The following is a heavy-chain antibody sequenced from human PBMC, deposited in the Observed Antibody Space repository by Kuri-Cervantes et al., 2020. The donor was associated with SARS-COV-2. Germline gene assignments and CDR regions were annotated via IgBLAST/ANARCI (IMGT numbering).Heavy chain of an antibody. J-gene: IGHJ4*02. CDR1: GGSISGSGYY. D-gene: IGHD5-12*01. V-gene: IGHV4-39*01. Sequence: SETLSLTCTVSGGSISGSGYYWAWIRQPPGKGLEWIGHIHYRETTYYNPSLKGRATISVDTSKNKFSLSLRSVTAADTAVYYCARGSRYCRDARCPRGRGYEGYDGGPVDYWGQGTLVTSPQ. CDR3: ARGSRYCRDARCPRGRGYEGYDGGPVDY. CDR2: IHYRETT.